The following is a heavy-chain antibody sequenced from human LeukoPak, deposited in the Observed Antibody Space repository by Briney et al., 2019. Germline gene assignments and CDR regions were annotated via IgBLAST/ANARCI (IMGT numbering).Heavy chain of an antibody. CDR3: ARSIAVAVALDY. V-gene: IGHV3-30*04. J-gene: IGHJ4*02. D-gene: IGHD6-19*01. CDR1: GFTFSSYT. Sequence: GGSLRLSCAASGFTFSSYTIHWVRQAPGKGLEWVAGISYDGFNKYYADSVKGRFTISRDNSKNTLYLQMNSLRAEDTAVYYCARSIAVAVALDYWGQGILVTVSS. CDR2: ISYDGFNK.